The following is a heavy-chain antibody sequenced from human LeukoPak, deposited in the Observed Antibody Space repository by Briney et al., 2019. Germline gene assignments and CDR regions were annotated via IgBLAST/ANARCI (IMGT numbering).Heavy chain of an antibody. J-gene: IGHJ4*02. Sequence: GGSLRLSCAASGFTFSSYAMSWVRQAPGKGLEWVSGISESGGGTYYADSVKGRFTISRDNSKNTLFLQLNSLRAEDTAVYYCAKSEGSYCGGDCQFYFDYWGQGTLVTVSS. D-gene: IGHD2-21*02. V-gene: IGHV3-23*01. CDR3: AKSEGSYCGGDCQFYFDY. CDR2: ISESGGGT. CDR1: GFTFSSYA.